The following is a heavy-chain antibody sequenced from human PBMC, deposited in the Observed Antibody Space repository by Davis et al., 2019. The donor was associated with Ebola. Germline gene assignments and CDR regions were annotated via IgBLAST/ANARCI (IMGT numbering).Heavy chain of an antibody. CDR3: ATDWGLGYCSNSTCSEVG. CDR2: VASGGSKP. Sequence: GESLKISCEVPGLNFNTYPMNWVRQAPGKGLEWISRVASGGSKPFYADSVKGRFTISRDNTRDSVYLQMDSLGVDDTAAYYCATDWGLGYCSNSTCSEVGWGQGTLVTVSS. V-gene: IGHV3-48*03. J-gene: IGHJ4*02. CDR1: GLNFNTYP. D-gene: IGHD2-2*01.